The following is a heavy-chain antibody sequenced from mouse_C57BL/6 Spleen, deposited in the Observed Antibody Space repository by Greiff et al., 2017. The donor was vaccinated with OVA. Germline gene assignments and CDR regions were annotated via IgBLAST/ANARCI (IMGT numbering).Heavy chain of an antibody. Sequence: EVQRVESGPGLVKPSQSLSLTCSVTGYSITSGYYWNWIRQFPGNKLEWMGYISYDGSNNYNPSLKNRISITRDTSKNQFFLKLNSVTTEDTATYYCARDYYDYDALYYFDYWGQGTTLTVSS. CDR3: ARDYYDYDALYYFDY. J-gene: IGHJ2*01. CDR2: ISYDGSN. V-gene: IGHV3-6*01. CDR1: GYSITSGYY. D-gene: IGHD2-4*01.